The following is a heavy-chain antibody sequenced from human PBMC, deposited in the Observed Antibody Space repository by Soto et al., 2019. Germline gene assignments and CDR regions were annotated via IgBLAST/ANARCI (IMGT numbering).Heavy chain of an antibody. Sequence: ASVKVSCKASGYTFTSYDINWVRQATGQGLEWMGWMNPNSGNTGYAQKFQGRVTMTRNTSISTAYMELSSLRSEDTAVYYCARGKLELYYYYYYMDVWGKGATVTVS. CDR1: GYTFTSYD. D-gene: IGHD1-7*01. CDR3: ARGKLELYYYYYYMDV. J-gene: IGHJ6*03. CDR2: MNPNSGNT. V-gene: IGHV1-8*01.